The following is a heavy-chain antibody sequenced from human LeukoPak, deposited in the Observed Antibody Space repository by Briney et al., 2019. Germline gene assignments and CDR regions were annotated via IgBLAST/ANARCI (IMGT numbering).Heavy chain of an antibody. CDR2: ISAYNGNT. J-gene: IGHJ4*02. D-gene: IGHD2-2*01. CDR1: GYTFTSYG. Sequence: ASVKVSCKASGYTFTSYGISWVRQAPGQGLEWMGWISAYNGNTNYAQELHGRVTMTTDTSTRTAYMELRSLRSDDTAVYYCARVPGRYCSSTSCYRYFDYWGQGTLVTVSS. V-gene: IGHV1-18*01. CDR3: ARVPGRYCSSTSCYRYFDY.